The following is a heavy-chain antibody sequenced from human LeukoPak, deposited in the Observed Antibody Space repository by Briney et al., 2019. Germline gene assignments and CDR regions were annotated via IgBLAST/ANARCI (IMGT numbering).Heavy chain of an antibody. CDR2: IFYSGST. Sequence: PSQTLSLTCTVSGGSISSGGYYWSWIRQHPGKGLEWIGSIFYSGSTYYNPSLKSRVTISVDTSKNQFSLKLSSVTAADTAVYYCARWGLRVAGGHYYYGMDVWGQGTTVTVSS. CDR1: GGSISSGGYY. J-gene: IGHJ6*02. CDR3: ARWGLRVAGGHYYYGMDV. D-gene: IGHD6-19*01. V-gene: IGHV4-31*03.